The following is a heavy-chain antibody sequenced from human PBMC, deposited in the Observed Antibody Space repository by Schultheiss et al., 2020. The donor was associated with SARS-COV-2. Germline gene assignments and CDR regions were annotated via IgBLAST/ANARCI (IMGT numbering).Heavy chain of an antibody. V-gene: IGHV4-39*07. CDR3: ASSRRDGYNWFDY. Sequence: SETLSLTCTVSGGSISSSSYYWSWIRQPPGKGLEWIGEINHSGSTNYNPSLKSRVTISVDTSKNQFSLKLSSVTAADTAVYYCASSRRDGYNWFDYWGQGTLVTVSS. D-gene: IGHD5-24*01. CDR1: GGSISSSSYY. CDR2: INHSGST. J-gene: IGHJ4*02.